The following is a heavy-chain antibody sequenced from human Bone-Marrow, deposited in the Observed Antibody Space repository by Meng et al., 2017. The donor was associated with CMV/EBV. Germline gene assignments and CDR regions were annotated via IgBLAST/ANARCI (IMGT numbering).Heavy chain of an antibody. J-gene: IGHJ6*02. V-gene: IGHV4-39*02. CDR2: IYYSGTT. CDR3: AREGKGTSYRGYYYYYGMDV. Sequence: SETLSLTCTVSGGSISRNSYYWGWVRQPPGKGLEWIGSIYYSGTTYYNPSLKSRVTISVDTSKNQFSLKLSSVTAADTAVYYCAREGKGTSYRGYYYYYGMDVWGQGTTVTVSS. CDR1: GGSISRNSYY. D-gene: IGHD2-2*02.